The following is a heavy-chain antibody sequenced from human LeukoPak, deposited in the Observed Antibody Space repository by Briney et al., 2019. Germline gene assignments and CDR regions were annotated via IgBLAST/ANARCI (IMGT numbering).Heavy chain of an antibody. V-gene: IGHV4-59*08. CDR3: ASYFGYCSSTSCSGYFDY. J-gene: IGHJ4*02. D-gene: IGHD2-2*01. CDR2: IYHSGST. Sequence: PSETLSLTCTVSGGSISRYYWSWIRQPPGKGLEWIGYIYHSGSTNYNPSLKSRVTMSVDTSKNQFSLRLRSVTAADTAVCYCASYFGYCSSTSCSGYFDYWGQGTLVTVSS. CDR1: GGSISRYY.